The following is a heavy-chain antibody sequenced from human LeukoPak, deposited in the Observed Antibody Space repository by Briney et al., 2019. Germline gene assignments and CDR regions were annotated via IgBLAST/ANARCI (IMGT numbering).Heavy chain of an antibody. CDR3: ARHRYCSGGSCYPDY. CDR1: GYSFTNFW. J-gene: IGHJ4*02. D-gene: IGHD2-15*01. V-gene: IGHV5-51*01. Sequence: GESLKISCKGSGYSFTNFWIGWVRQMPGKGLKWMGIIYPDDSDTRYSPSFRGQVTISADKSISTAYLQWSSLEASDTAMYFCARHRYCSGGSCYPDYWGQGTLVTVSS. CDR2: IYPDDSDT.